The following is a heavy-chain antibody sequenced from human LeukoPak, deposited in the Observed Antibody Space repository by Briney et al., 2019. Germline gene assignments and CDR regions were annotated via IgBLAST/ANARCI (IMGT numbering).Heavy chain of an antibody. CDR1: GDSVSSNSAA. Sequence: SQTLSLTCAISGDSVSSNSAAWNWIRQSPSRGLEWLGRTYYRSKWYNDYAVSVKSRITINPDTSKNQFSLQLNSVTPEDTAVYYCARSHRRAYGGNFHLFDYWGQGTLVTVSS. CDR2: TYYRSKWYN. D-gene: IGHD4-23*01. V-gene: IGHV6-1*01. J-gene: IGHJ4*02. CDR3: ARSHRRAYGGNFHLFDY.